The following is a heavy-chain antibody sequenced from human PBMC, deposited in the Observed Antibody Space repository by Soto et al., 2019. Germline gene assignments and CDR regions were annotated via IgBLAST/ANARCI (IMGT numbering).Heavy chain of an antibody. CDR1: GFTFSGFY. J-gene: IGHJ4*02. CDR2: SSNSGENT. V-gene: IGHV3-23*01. CDR3: VTDAWDH. Sequence: EVQLLESGGGLVQPGGSLRLSCAVSGFTFSGFYMSWVRQAPGKGLEWVSASSNSGENTHYADSVKGRFTISRDNSKNTLFLQMNTVRAEDAAIYYCVTDAWDHWGQGTLVTVSS.